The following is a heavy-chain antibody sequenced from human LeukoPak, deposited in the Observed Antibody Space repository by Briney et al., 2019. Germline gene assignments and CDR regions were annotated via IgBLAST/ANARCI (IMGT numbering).Heavy chain of an antibody. D-gene: IGHD3-22*01. Sequence: GASVKVSCKASGYTFTSYGISWVRQAPGQGLEWMGWISAYNGNTNYAQKLQGRVTMTTDTSTSTAYMELRSLRSEDTAVYYCARDHRTESDGYYFVNELWYFDLWGRGTLVTVSS. CDR2: ISAYNGNT. J-gene: IGHJ2*01. CDR1: GYTFTSYG. V-gene: IGHV1-18*01. CDR3: ARDHRTESDGYYFVNELWYFDL.